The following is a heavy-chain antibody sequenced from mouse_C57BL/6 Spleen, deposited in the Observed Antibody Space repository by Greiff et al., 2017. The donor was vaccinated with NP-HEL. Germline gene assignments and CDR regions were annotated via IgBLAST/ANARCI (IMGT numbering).Heavy chain of an antibody. J-gene: IGHJ1*03. Sequence: VQLQQSGPVLVKPGTSVKLSCKASGFTFTDYYMHWVKQSPGKSLEWIGLVYPSNGCTNYNQKFKGKATLTVDTSSSTAYMELSSLTSEDSAVYYCARTARDFAEGYFDVWGTGTTVTVSS. CDR2: VYPSNGCT. V-gene: IGHV1-36*01. CDR3: ARTARDFAEGYFDV. D-gene: IGHD3-1*01. CDR1: GFTFTDYY.